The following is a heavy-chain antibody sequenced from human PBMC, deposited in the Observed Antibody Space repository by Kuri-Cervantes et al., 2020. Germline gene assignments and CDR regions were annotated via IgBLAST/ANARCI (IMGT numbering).Heavy chain of an antibody. CDR3: ARDSEGAVAQWYFDL. D-gene: IGHD6-19*01. V-gene: IGHV4-4*02. Sequence: SETLSLTCAVSGGSISSSNWWSWVRQPPGKGLEWIGEIYHSGSTNYNPSLKSRVTISVDKSKNQFSLKLSSVTAADTAVYYCARDSEGAVAQWYFDLWGRGTLVTVSS. CDR1: GGSISSSNW. CDR2: IYHSGST. J-gene: IGHJ2*01.